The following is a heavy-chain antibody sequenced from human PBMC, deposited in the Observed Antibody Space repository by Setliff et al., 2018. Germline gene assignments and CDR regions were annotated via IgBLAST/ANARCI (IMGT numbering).Heavy chain of an antibody. V-gene: IGHV4-4*07. CDR1: GGSISSYY. Sequence: SETLSLTCTVSGGSISSYYWSWIRQPAGKGPEWIGHIYIGGSANYNPSLKSRVTMSIDTSKNQFSLKLNSATAADMAVYYCAREQWLDPPGYYYMDVWAKGTTVTVSS. CDR3: AREQWLDPPGYYYMDV. J-gene: IGHJ6*03. D-gene: IGHD6-19*01. CDR2: IYIGGSA.